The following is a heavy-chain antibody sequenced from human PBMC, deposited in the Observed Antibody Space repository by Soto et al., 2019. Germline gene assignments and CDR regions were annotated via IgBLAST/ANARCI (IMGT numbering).Heavy chain of an antibody. CDR2: FVPVFGSA. J-gene: IGHJ5*02. Sequence: QVQLVQSGAEVKKPGSSVRVSCKASGAAFNTITINWVLQAPGQGLEGMGGFVPVFGSATYAQKFQGRVAITAEASTSTFYMALSRLNSEDTALYYCVREDDTTGSYSWFDPWGQGTLVTVSS. CDR3: VREDDTTGSYSWFDP. V-gene: IGHV1-69*01. D-gene: IGHD3-9*01. CDR1: GAAFNTIT.